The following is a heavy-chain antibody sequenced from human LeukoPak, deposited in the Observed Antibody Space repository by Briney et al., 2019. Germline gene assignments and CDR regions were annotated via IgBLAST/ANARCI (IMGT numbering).Heavy chain of an antibody. J-gene: IGHJ4*02. V-gene: IGHV3-30*02. D-gene: IGHD3-22*01. Sequence: GGSLRLSCAASGFSFSTYGMHWVRQAPGKGLEWVAAAQGDGRLQYYADSVKGRFTISKDISKSTLYVQMNSLRAEDTAVYYCATGGGFYYGHWGQGTLVTVSS. CDR3: ATGGGFYYGH. CDR1: GFSFSTYG. CDR2: AQGDGRLQ.